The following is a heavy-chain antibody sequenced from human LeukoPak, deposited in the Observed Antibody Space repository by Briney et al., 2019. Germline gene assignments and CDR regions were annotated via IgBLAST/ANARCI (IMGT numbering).Heavy chain of an antibody. CDR3: AGITMVRGVIDPDYYYGMDV. V-gene: IGHV1-8*01. Sequence: GASVNVSCKASGYTFTSYDINWVRQATGQGLEWMGWMNPNSGNTGYAQKFQGRVTMTRNTSISTAYMELSSLRSEDTAVYYCAGITMVRGVIDPDYYYGMDVWGQGTTVTVSS. CDR1: GYTFTSYD. J-gene: IGHJ6*02. CDR2: MNPNSGNT. D-gene: IGHD3-10*01.